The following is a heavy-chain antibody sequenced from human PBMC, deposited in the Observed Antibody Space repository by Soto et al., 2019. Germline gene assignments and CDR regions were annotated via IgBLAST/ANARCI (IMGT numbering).Heavy chain of an antibody. CDR1: GYTFTSYY. V-gene: IGHV1-46*03. CDR3: AREATDYVLRSLCFDY. D-gene: IGHD3-3*01. J-gene: IGHJ4*02. CDR2: INPSGGST. Sequence: ASVKVSCKASGYTFTSYYMHWVRQAPGQGLERMGIINPSGGSTSYAQKFQGRVTMTRDTSTSTVYMELSSLRSEDTALYFCAREATDYVLRSLCFDYWGQGTLVTVSS.